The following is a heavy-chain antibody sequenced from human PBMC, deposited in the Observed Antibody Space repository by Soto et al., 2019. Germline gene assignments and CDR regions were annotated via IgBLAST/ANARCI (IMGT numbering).Heavy chain of an antibody. CDR2: ISSDGNKE. J-gene: IGHJ4*02. CDR3: AKDKGKRYFDY. Sequence: SLSCVVSGIIFSNAGMHWVRQAPGKGLEWVALISSDGNKEYYADSVKGRFTISRDDSKNTLNLEMDGLRVEDTAVYYCAKDKGKRYFDYWGQGTLVTVSS. CDR1: GIIFSNAG. V-gene: IGHV3-30*18.